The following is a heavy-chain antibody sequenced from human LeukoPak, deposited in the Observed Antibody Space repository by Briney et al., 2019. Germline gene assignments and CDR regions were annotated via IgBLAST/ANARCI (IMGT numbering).Heavy chain of an antibody. V-gene: IGHV4-61*02. Sequence: PSETLSLTCTVSGGSISSGSYYWSWIRQPAGKGLVWIGRIYTSGSTNYNPSLKSRVTISVDTSKNQFSLKLSSVTAVDTAVYYCARDGFLFTVTQFDYWGQGTLVTVSS. CDR3: ARDGFLFTVTQFDY. J-gene: IGHJ4*02. CDR1: GGSISSGSYY. CDR2: IYTSGST. D-gene: IGHD4-11*01.